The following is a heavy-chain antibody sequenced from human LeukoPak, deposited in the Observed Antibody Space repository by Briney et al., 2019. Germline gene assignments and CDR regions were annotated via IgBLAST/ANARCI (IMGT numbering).Heavy chain of an antibody. J-gene: IGHJ4*02. V-gene: IGHV3-21*04. Sequence: GGSLRLSCAASGFTFSSYSMNWVRQAPGKGLEWVSSISSSSSYIYYADSVKGQFTISRDNAKNSLYLQMNSLRAEDTAVYYCARANYYGSGKKDLDYWGQGTLVTVSS. CDR2: ISSSSSYI. CDR1: GFTFSSYS. CDR3: ARANYYGSGKKDLDY. D-gene: IGHD3-10*01.